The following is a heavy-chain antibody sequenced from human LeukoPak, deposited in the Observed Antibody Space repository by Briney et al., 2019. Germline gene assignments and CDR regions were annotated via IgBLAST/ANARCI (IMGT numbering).Heavy chain of an antibody. V-gene: IGHV4-59*01. Sequence: SETLSLTCTVFGGSISTYYWTWIRQPPGKGLEWIGYNHYTGSTNHNPSLKSRVTMSVDTSKNQFSLNLSSVTAADTAVYYCARGRSGGDWFDSWGQGTLVTVSS. J-gene: IGHJ5*01. CDR1: GGSISTYY. CDR3: ARGRSGGDWFDS. D-gene: IGHD3-10*01. CDR2: NHYTGST.